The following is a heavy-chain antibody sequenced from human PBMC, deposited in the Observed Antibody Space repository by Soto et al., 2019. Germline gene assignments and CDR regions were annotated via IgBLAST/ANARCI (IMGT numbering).Heavy chain of an antibody. CDR2: IDPSDSYT. CDR3: ARHWIGAAGRPFDY. J-gene: IGHJ4*02. V-gene: IGHV5-10-1*01. D-gene: IGHD6-13*01. Sequence: GESLKISCKGSGYNFTSYWIDWVRQMPEKGLEWMGRIDPSDSYTNYSPSFQGHVTISADKTISTAYLQWSSLKASDTAMYYCARHWIGAAGRPFDYWGQGTLVTVSS. CDR1: GYNFTSYW.